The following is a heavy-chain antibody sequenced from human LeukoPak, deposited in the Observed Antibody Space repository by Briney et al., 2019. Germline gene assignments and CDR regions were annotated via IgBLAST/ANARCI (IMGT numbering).Heavy chain of an antibody. CDR1: GFTFSSYS. CDR3: ARGKITMVRGDDAFDI. V-gene: IGHV4-34*01. Sequence: GSLRLSCAASGFTFSSYSMNWVRQAPGKGLEWIGEINHSGSTYYNPSLKSRVTISVDTSKNQFSLKLSSVTAADTAVYYCARGKITMVRGDDAFDIWGQGTMVTVSS. CDR2: INHSGST. D-gene: IGHD3-10*01. J-gene: IGHJ3*02.